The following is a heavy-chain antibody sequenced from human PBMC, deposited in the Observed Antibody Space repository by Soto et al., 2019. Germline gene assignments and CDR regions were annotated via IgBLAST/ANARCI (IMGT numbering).Heavy chain of an antibody. CDR1: GFTFSGYG. D-gene: IGHD6-6*01. CDR2: ISFEGSKK. J-gene: IGHJ5*02. CDR3: AKGGSSSARYFDT. Sequence: QVQLVESGGGAVQPGRSLRLSCAASGFTFSGYGMHWVRQAPGKGLEWVAVISFEGSKKYYANSVEGRFTISRDNSKNTLLLQMKSRIAEDTAVYYCAKGGSSSARYFDTWGQGTLVTVSS. V-gene: IGHV3-30*18.